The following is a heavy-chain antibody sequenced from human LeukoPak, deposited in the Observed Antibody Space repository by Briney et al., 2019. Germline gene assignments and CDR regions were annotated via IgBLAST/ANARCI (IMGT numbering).Heavy chain of an antibody. CDR3: ARSYYHYGMDV. Sequence: SGPTLVNPTQTLTLTCTFPGFSLRNSGMCVSWIRQPPGKALEWLARIDWDDDKHYSTSLKTRLNISKDTSKNQVVLTMTNMDPVGTATYFCARSYYHYGMDVWGQGTTVTVSS. CDR2: IDWDDDK. CDR1: GFSLRNSGMC. V-gene: IGHV2-70*11. J-gene: IGHJ6*02.